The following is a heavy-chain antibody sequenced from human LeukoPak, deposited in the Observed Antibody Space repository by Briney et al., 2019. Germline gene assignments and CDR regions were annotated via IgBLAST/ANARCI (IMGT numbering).Heavy chain of an antibody. CDR1: GFSFTSYG. Sequence: PGGSLRLSCATSGFSFTSYGINWVRQAPGKGLEWVAYISSSAILYADSVKGRFTISRDNSKNTLYLQMNSLRAEDTAVYYCAKPVWFGELHFFDYWGQGTLVTVSS. CDR2: ISSSAI. J-gene: IGHJ4*02. D-gene: IGHD3-10*01. CDR3: AKPVWFGELHFFDY. V-gene: IGHV3-48*01.